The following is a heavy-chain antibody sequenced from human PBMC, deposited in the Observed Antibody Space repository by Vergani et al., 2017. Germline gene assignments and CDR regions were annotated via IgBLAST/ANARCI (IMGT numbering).Heavy chain of an antibody. Sequence: QLQLQESGPGLVKPSETLSLTCTVSGGSISSGGYYWSWIRQHPGKGLEWIGYIYYSGSTYYNPSLKSRVTISVDTSKNQFSLKLSSVTAADTAVYYCAREGGASSSWTQYYYYYYGMDVWGQGTTVTVSS. D-gene: IGHD6-13*01. CDR1: GGSISSGGYY. J-gene: IGHJ6*02. V-gene: IGHV4-31*03. CDR2: IYYSGST. CDR3: AREGGASSSWTQYYYYYYGMDV.